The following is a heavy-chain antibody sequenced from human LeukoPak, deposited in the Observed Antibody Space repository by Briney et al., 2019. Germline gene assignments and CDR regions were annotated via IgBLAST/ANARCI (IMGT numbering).Heavy chain of an antibody. V-gene: IGHV3-7*01. CDR3: AREFSDIVVVPAAMDV. J-gene: IGHJ6*04. CDR2: IKQDGSEK. Sequence: GGSLRLSCAASRFTFSIYWMSWVRQAPGKGLEWVANIKQDGSEKYYVDSVKGRFTISRDNAKNSLYLQMNSLRAEDAAVYYCAREFSDIVVVPAAMDVWGKGTTVTISS. CDR1: RFTFSIYW. D-gene: IGHD2-2*01.